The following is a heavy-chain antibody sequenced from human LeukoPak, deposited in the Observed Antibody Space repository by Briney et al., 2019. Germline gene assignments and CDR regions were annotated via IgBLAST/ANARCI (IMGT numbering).Heavy chain of an antibody. Sequence: SQTLSLTCTVSGSSISSGDYYWSWIRQPPGKGLEWIGYIYYSGSTYYNPSLKSRVTISVDTSKNQFSLKLSSVTAADTAVYYCARGTYYDFWAPFDYWGQGTLVTVSS. V-gene: IGHV4-30-4*08. CDR2: IYYSGST. CDR3: ARGTYYDFWAPFDY. D-gene: IGHD3-3*01. J-gene: IGHJ4*02. CDR1: GSSISSGDYY.